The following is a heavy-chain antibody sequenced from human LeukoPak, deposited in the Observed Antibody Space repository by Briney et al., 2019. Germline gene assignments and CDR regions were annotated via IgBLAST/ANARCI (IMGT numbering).Heavy chain of an antibody. D-gene: IGHD4-23*01. J-gene: IGHJ6*02. Sequence: PSETLSLTCIVSGGSISSISSNNYHWGWIRQPPGKGLEWIGSIYYSGSTYYNPSLKSRVTISVDTSKNQFSLKLSSVTAADTALYYCAREMGVVTAHGVGVWGQGTTVTVSS. CDR3: AREMGVVTAHGVGV. CDR1: GGSISSISSNNYH. CDR2: IYYSGST. V-gene: IGHV4-39*02.